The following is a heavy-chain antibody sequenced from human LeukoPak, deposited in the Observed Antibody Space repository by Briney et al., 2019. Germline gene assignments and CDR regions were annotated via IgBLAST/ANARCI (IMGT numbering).Heavy chain of an antibody. D-gene: IGHD5-18*01. V-gene: IGHV3-49*04. CDR3: TRGPIQLWLYHGMDV. CDR1: GFTFGDHA. J-gene: IGHJ6*02. CDR2: IRSKSYGGTT. Sequence: GWSLRISGRVSGFTFGDHAMSWVGQATGKGLKGVGFIRSKSYGGTTEYAASVKGRFIISRDDSTSIAYLQMNSLKTEDTAVYYCTRGPIQLWLYHGMDVWGQGTTVTVSS.